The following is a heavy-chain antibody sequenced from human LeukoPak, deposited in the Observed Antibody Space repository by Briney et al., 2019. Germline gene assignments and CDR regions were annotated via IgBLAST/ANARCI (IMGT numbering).Heavy chain of an antibody. V-gene: IGHV3-23*01. J-gene: IGHJ6*02. CDR2: ISGSGGST. Sequence: GGSLRLSCAASGFTLSSYAMSWVRQAPGKGLEWVSAISGSGGSTYYADSVKGRFTISRDNSKNTLYLQMNSLRAEDTAVYYCAKDLVGATYYYYGMDVWGQGTTVTVSS. CDR1: GFTLSSYA. D-gene: IGHD1-26*01. CDR3: AKDLVGATYYYYGMDV.